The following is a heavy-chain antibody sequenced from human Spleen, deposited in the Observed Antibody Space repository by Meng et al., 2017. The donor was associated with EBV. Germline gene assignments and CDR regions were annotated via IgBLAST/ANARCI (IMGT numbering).Heavy chain of an antibody. J-gene: IGHJ4*02. Sequence: QLVESGGALVHPGGALRLSCAASGFTFSSFWMHWVRQAPGKGLEWVSRTNENGATTTYADSVKGRFTISRDNAKNTLFLQMNSLRAEDTAVYYCSRDLAGSDDYWGQGTLVTVSS. CDR1: GFTFSSFW. V-gene: IGHV3-74*03. CDR2: TNENGATT. CDR3: SRDLAGSDDY. D-gene: IGHD1-14*01.